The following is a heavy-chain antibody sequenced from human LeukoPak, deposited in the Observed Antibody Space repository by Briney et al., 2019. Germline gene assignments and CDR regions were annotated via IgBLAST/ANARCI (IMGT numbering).Heavy chain of an antibody. CDR2: IYYSGST. D-gene: IGHD1-1*01. V-gene: IGHV4-61*08. CDR1: GGSISSGGYS. CDR3: ARDMEFYLY. J-gene: IGHJ4*02. Sequence: SETLSLTCAVSGGSISSGGYSWSWIRQPPGKGLEWIGYIYYSGSTNYNPSLKSRVTISVDTSKNQFSLKLSSVTAADTAVYYCARDMEFYLYWGQGTLVTVSS.